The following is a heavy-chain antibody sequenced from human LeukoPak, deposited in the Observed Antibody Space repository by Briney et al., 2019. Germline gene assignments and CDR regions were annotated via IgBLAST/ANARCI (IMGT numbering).Heavy chain of an antibody. V-gene: IGHV3-74*01. CDR3: ANGDIVF. D-gene: IGHD2-15*01. CDR1: GFTFSNYW. Sequence: PGGSLRLSCAASGFTFSNYWMHWVRQAPGKGLVWVSRIDNGGSDTSHADSVKGRFTISRDNAKNTLYLQMNSLRAEDTAVYYCANGDIVFWGQGTLVTVSS. CDR2: IDNGGSDT. J-gene: IGHJ4*02.